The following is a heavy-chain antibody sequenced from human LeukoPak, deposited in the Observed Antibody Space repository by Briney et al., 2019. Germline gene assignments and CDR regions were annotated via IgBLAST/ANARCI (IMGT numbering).Heavy chain of an antibody. D-gene: IGHD2-15*01. V-gene: IGHV3-73*01. Sequence: GGSLRLSCAASAFTFSGSVMHWVRQASGKGLEWVGRIRSKANNYATAYVASVKGRFTISRDDSKNTAFLQMNSLKTEDTAVYYCTSNYCSGGSCYLYWGQGTLVTVSS. CDR1: AFTFSGSV. CDR2: IRSKANNYAT. CDR3: TSNYCSGGSCYLY. J-gene: IGHJ4*02.